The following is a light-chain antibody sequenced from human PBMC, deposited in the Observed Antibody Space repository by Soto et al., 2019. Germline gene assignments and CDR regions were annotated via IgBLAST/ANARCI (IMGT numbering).Light chain of an antibody. V-gene: IGKV2-24*01. Sequence: DIVMTQNPLSSLVTRGQPASISCRSSQSFVHSDGNTYSSWLHQRPGQPPRLLIYKVSHRLSGVPDRFSGSGAGTHFTLKISRVEAEDVGVYYCMQATQFPHYTFGQGTKLEIK. CDR1: QSFVHSDGNTY. J-gene: IGKJ2*01. CDR3: MQATQFPHYT. CDR2: KVS.